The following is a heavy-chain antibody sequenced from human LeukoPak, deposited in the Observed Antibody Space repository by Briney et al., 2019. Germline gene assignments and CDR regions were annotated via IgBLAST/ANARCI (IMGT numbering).Heavy chain of an antibody. CDR2: IYHSGST. Sequence: SETLSLTCAVSGDSISSSNWWSWVRQSPGKGLEWIGEIYHSGSTNCNPSLKSRVSISVDKSNNLFSLKLNSVTAADTAVYCCARVDSTSGANFDYWGQGTLVTVSS. J-gene: IGHJ4*02. CDR3: ARVDSTSGANFDY. CDR1: GDSISSSNW. D-gene: IGHD6-13*01. V-gene: IGHV4-4*01.